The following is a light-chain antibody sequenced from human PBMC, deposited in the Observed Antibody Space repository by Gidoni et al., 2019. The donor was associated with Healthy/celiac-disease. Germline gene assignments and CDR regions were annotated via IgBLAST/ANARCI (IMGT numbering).Light chain of an antibody. Sequence: DMLLTKSPLSRPVTPGEPASISCRSSQSLLHSNGYNYLDWYLQKPGQSPQLLIYLGSNRASGVPDRFSGSGSGTDFTLKISRVEAEDVGVYYCMQALQTPLTFGGGTKVEIK. CDR3: MQALQTPLT. V-gene: IGKV2-28*01. CDR1: QSLLHSNGYNY. CDR2: LGS. J-gene: IGKJ4*01.